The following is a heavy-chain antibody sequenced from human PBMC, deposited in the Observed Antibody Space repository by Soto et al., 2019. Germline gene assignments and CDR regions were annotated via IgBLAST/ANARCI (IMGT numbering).Heavy chain of an antibody. CDR1: GFTFDDYS. CDR3: VTDGAVTDYTYLDS. CDR2: ISWDGYST. V-gene: IGHV3-43*01. D-gene: IGHD4-4*01. J-gene: IGHJ4*02. Sequence: EVQMVASGGVVVQPGGSLRLSCAASGFTFDDYSVHWVRQAPGKGLEWVSLISWDGYSTFYADSVKGRFTISRDNSKNSLYLQMNSLTTEDTAFYYCVTDGAVTDYTYLDSWGQGALVTVSS.